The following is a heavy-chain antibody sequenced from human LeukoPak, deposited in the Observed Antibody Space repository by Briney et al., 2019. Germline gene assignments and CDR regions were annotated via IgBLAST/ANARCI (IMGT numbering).Heavy chain of an antibody. CDR2: IHADGVGT. CDR1: GFPFNTQD. J-gene: IGHJ4*02. CDR3: GKGRVSE. Sequence: GGSLRLSCAASGFPFNTQDMRWVRQAPGKGLEWVSSIHADGVGTFSADSVRGRFTISRDNSKNTLDLQMNSLRVEDTAVYYCGKGRVSEWGQGTLVTVSS. V-gene: IGHV3-23*01. D-gene: IGHD6-19*01.